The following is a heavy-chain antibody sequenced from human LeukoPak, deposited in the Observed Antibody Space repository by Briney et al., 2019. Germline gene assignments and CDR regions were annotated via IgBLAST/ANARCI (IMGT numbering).Heavy chain of an antibody. CDR1: GYTFTTYA. D-gene: IGHD6-19*01. J-gene: IGHJ4*02. Sequence: ASVKVSCKASGYTFTTYAMHWVRQAPGQRLEWMGWINTGNGYTKYSQNFQGRVTITRDTSASTAYMELSSLTSEDTAVYYCAGGIAVAYFDYWGQGTLVTVSS. CDR2: INTGNGYT. V-gene: IGHV1-3*04. CDR3: AGGIAVAYFDY.